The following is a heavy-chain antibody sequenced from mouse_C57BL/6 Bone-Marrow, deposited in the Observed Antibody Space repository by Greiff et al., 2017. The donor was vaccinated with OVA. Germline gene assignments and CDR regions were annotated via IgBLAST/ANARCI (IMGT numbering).Heavy chain of an antibody. Sequence: VQLQQSGAELVRPGASVKLSCTASGFNIKDDYMHWVKQRPEQGLEWIGWIDPENGDTEYASKFQGKATITADTSSNTAYLQLSSLTSEDTDVYYCTTTVSIYYDDYWGQGTTLTVSS. V-gene: IGHV14-4*01. CDR3: TTTVSIYYDDY. CDR1: GFNIKDDY. D-gene: IGHD2-4*01. J-gene: IGHJ2*01. CDR2: IDPENGDT.